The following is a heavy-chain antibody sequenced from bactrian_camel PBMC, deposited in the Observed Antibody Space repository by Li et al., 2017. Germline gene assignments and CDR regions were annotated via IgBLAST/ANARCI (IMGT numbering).Heavy chain of an antibody. J-gene: IGHJ6*01. Sequence: VQLVESGGGSVEAGGSLRLSCVHSGIVFCLAWFRQRPGQEREWVATAHRGAGKPTYADSVKGRFTISRDNAKNTLYLGMNSLKPEDTAMYYCAARYQGGFGLGGLCTDVLGDFPYWGQGTQVTVS. D-gene: IGHD5*01. CDR1: GIVFC. V-gene: IGHV3S42*01. CDR3: AARYQGGFGLGGLCTDVLGDFPY. CDR2: AHRGAGKP.